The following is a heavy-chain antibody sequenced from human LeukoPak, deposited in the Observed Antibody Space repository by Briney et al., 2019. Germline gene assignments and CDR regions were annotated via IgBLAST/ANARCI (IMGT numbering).Heavy chain of an antibody. V-gene: IGHV4-30-2*01. J-gene: IGHJ3*02. CDR3: ARGYRAPGAFDI. CDR2: IYHSGST. D-gene: IGHD1-14*01. CDR1: GGSISSGGYY. Sequence: PSETLSLTCTVSGGSISSGGYYWSWIRQPPGKGLEWIGYIYHSGSTYYNPSLKSRVTISVDRSKNQFSLKLSSVTAADTAVYYCARGYRAPGAFDIWGQGTMVTVSS.